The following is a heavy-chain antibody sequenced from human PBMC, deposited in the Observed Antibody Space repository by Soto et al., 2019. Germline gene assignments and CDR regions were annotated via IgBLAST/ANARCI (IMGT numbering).Heavy chain of an antibody. CDR3: AGTVEIRYYHRMDV. CDR1: GGPLRSHA. CDR2: IIPIFGSP. D-gene: IGHD3-22*01. J-gene: IGHJ6*02. Sequence: QVQLVHSGAEVKKPGSSVRVSCKAYGGPLRSHAINWVRQAPGQGLEWMGGIIPIFGSPNYAQKFQGRITITANESTSTAYIALSRLRADDTAVYYFAGTVEIRYYHRMDVWGQGTMVTVSS. V-gene: IGHV1-69*01.